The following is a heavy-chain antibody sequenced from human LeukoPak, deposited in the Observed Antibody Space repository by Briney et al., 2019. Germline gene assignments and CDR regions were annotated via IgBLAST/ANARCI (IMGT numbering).Heavy chain of an antibody. CDR2: IYHSGST. D-gene: IGHD3-10*01. CDR3: ARSVGGGYYGSGSYYN. Sequence: SETLSLTCAVSGGSISSGNWWSWVRQPPGKGLEWIGEIYHSGSTNYNPSLKSRVTISVDKSKNQFSLKLSSVTAADTAVYYCARSVGGGYYGSGSYYNWGQGTLVTVSS. CDR1: GGSISSGNW. V-gene: IGHV4-4*02. J-gene: IGHJ4*02.